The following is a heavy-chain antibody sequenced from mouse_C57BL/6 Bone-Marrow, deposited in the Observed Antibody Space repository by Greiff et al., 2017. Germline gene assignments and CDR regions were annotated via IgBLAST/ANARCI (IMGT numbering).Heavy chain of an antibody. CDR3: TRLADAQTWRNAMDY. D-gene: IGHD1-3*01. Sequence: VQLQQSGTVLARPGASVKMSCKTSGYTFTSYWMHWVKQRPGQGLEWLGAIYPGNSDTSYNQKFKGKAKLTAVTSASTAYMELSSLTNEDSAVYYCTRLADAQTWRNAMDYWGQGTSVTVSS. CDR1: GYTFTSYW. V-gene: IGHV1-5*01. CDR2: IYPGNSDT. J-gene: IGHJ4*01.